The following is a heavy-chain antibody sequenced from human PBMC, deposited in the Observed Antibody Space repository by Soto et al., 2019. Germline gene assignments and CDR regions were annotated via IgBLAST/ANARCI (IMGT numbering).Heavy chain of an antibody. D-gene: IGHD6-19*01. J-gene: IGHJ6*02. V-gene: IGHV1-2*02. CDR3: ARDSSTQWYYGMDV. Sequence: GASVKVFCKSSGYILSDYCIHWVRQAPGQGLEWMGWINPNSGGTNYAQKFQGRVTMTRDTSISTAYMELSRLRSDDTAVYYCARDSSTQWYYGMDVWGQGTTVTVSS. CDR1: GYILSDYC. CDR2: INPNSGGT.